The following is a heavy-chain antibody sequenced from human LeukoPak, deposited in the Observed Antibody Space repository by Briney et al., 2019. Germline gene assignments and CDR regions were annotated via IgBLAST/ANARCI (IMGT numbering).Heavy chain of an antibody. CDR3: ARAQVGAPTDL. CDR2: IHGDGDNI. CDR1: GFPFSSYA. J-gene: IGHJ5*02. D-gene: IGHD1-26*01. V-gene: IGHV3-74*01. Sequence: PAGSLRLSCAASGFPFSSYAMYWVRQAPGKGLVWVARIHGDGDNISYADSVRGRFTISRDNAKDTLYLHMNSLRPEDTAVYYCARAQVGAPTDLWGQGTLVTVSS.